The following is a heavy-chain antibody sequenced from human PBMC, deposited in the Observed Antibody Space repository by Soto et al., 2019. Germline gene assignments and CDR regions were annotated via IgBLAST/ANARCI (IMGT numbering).Heavy chain of an antibody. CDR1: GFTFRSYV. D-gene: IGHD3-16*01. V-gene: IGHV3-33*05. CDR3: ARWGTTGGLDV. Sequence: QVQLVESGGGVVQPGTSLRLSCVGSGFTFRSYVIHWVRQAPGKGLEWVALTSYDGSNNFYGDSVKGRFTISRDNSRKTMELQMDSLRFEDTALYYCARWGTTGGLDVWGQGTLVSVSS. J-gene: IGHJ4*02. CDR2: TSYDGSNN.